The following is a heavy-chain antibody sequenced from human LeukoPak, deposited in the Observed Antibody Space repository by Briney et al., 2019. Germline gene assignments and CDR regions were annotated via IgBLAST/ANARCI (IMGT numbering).Heavy chain of an antibody. V-gene: IGHV3-53*01. CDR3: ARDRTGQQLISRKEYYYMDV. CDR1: GFTVSDNS. CDR2: IYYDDRT. D-gene: IGHD4-11*01. J-gene: IGHJ6*03. Sequence: GGSLRLSCTVSGFTVSDNSMSWVRQAPGKGLEWVSFIYYDDRTHYSDSVKGRFTISRDNSKNTLYLQMNSLRAEDTAVYYCARDRTGQQLISRKEYYYMDVWGKGTTVTISS.